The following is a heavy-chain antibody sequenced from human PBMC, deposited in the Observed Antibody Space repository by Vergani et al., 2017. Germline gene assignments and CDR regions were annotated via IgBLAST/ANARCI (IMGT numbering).Heavy chain of an antibody. CDR1: GFTFNQYG. CDR3: AIDLRLLYNRFDP. D-gene: IGHD1-14*01. V-gene: IGHV3-33*01. Sequence: QVQLVESGGGVVQPGRSLRLSCAASGFTFNQYGMHWVRQAPGKGLEWVAVTWYDGNNKQYADSVKGRFTISRDKYKRTMYLQMNSLRDEDTGVYYCAIDLRLLYNRFDPWGQGTLGTGSS. J-gene: IGHJ5*02. CDR2: TWYDGNNK.